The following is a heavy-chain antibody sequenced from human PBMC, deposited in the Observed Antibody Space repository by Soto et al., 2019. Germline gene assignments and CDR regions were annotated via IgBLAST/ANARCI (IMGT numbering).Heavy chain of an antibody. J-gene: IGHJ3*02. V-gene: IGHV3-21*01. D-gene: IGHD2-21*01. CDR1: GFTFSSYS. CDR2: IRTSSSYI. Sequence: GGSLRLSCAASGFTFSSYSMNWVRQAPGKGLEWVSSIRTSSSYIYYADSVKGRFTISRDNAKNSLYLQMNSLRAEDTAVYYCARDVPGDNAFDIWGQGTMVTVSS. CDR3: ARDVPGDNAFDI.